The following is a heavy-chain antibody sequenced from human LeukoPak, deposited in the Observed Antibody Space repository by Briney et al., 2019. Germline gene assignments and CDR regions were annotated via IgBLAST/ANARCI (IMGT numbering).Heavy chain of an antibody. CDR2: IKQDGSEK. CDR1: GFTFRSYW. V-gene: IGHV3-7*01. CDR3: ARDSRGVFDY. J-gene: IGHJ4*02. Sequence: PGGSLRLSCAASGFTFRSYWMSWVRQAPGKGLEWVANIKQDGSEKYYVDSVKGRFTISRDNAKNSLFPQMNSLRAEDTAVYYCARDSRGVFDYWGQGTLVTVSS. D-gene: IGHD3-16*01.